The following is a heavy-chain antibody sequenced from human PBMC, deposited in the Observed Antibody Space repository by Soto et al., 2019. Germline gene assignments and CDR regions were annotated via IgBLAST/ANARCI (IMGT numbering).Heavy chain of an antibody. CDR1: GFSLSTSGVG. CDR2: IYWDDDK. J-gene: IGHJ4*02. V-gene: IGHV2-5*02. Sequence: QITLKESGPTLVKPTQTLTLTCTFSGFSLSTSGVGVGWIRQPPGKALEWLALIYWDDDKRYSPSLKSRLTSXXDXSXXPVVLTMTNMDPVDTATYYCAHGGYYTPRSSHFDYWGQGTLVTVSS. CDR3: AHGGYYTPRSSHFDY. D-gene: IGHD3-22*01.